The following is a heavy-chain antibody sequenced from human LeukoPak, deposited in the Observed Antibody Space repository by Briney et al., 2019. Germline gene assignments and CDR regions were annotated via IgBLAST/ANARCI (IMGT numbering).Heavy chain of an antibody. J-gene: IGHJ1*01. V-gene: IGHV1-69*05. D-gene: IGHD3-22*01. CDR1: GGTFSSYA. Sequence: ASVTVSXKASGGTFSSYAISWVRQAPGRGLEWMGRIIPIFGTAKYAQKFQGRDTITTDESTSTAYMELSSLRSEDTAVYYCARDSSKEYYYDSSGYWFYFQHWGQGTLVTVSS. CDR2: IIPIFGTA. CDR3: ARDSSKEYYYDSSGYWFYFQH.